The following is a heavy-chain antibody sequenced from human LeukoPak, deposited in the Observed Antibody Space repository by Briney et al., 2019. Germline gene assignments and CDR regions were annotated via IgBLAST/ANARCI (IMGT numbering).Heavy chain of an antibody. J-gene: IGHJ6*04. Sequence: GGSLRLSCAASGLTFSSYGMHWVRQAPGKGLEWVAVISYDGSNKYYADSVKGRFTISRDNSKNTLYLQMNSLRAEDTAVYYCMSGFSYGMDVWGKGTTVTVSS. D-gene: IGHD3-10*01. CDR1: GLTFSSYG. CDR3: MSGFSYGMDV. CDR2: ISYDGSNK. V-gene: IGHV3-30*03.